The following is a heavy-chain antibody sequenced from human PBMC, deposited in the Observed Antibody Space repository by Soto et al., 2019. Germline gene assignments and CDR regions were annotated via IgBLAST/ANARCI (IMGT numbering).Heavy chain of an antibody. CDR1: GYTFTNYG. D-gene: IGHD3-10*01. Sequence: QVPLVQSGAEVKKPGASMKVSCKASGYTFTNYGISWVRQAPGQGLEWMGWISAYNGNTNYAQKLQGRVSMTTDTSTSTAYMELRSLRSDDTAVYYCARDHGRITMLRGVVPTLDYWGQGTLVTVSS. CDR3: ARDHGRITMLRGVVPTLDY. CDR2: ISAYNGNT. V-gene: IGHV1-18*01. J-gene: IGHJ4*02.